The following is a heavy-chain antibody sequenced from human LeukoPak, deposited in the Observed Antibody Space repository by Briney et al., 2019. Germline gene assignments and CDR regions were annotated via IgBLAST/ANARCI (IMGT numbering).Heavy chain of an antibody. CDR1: GYTFTGYY. Sequence: AASVKVSCKSSGYTFTGYYMHWVRQAPGQGLEWMGWINPNSGGTNYAQKFQGRVTMTRDTSISTAYMELSRQKSDDTAVYYCAREGGDGIVGALRGYMDVWGKGTTVTVSS. V-gene: IGHV1-2*02. CDR3: AREGGDGIVGALRGYMDV. CDR2: INPNSGGT. D-gene: IGHD1-26*01. J-gene: IGHJ6*03.